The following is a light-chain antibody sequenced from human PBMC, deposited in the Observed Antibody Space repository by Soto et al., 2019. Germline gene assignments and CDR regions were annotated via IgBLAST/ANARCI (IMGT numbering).Light chain of an antibody. V-gene: IGKV1-9*01. CDR1: QDISSY. Sequence: IQLTQSPSSLSASVGDRVTITCRASQDISSYLAWYQQKPGKAPKVLIYGASTLQFGVPSRFSGSGSGTEFTLTISSLQREDFATYYCLQLNSYPLTFGPGTKVDIK. J-gene: IGKJ3*01. CDR3: LQLNSYPLT. CDR2: GAS.